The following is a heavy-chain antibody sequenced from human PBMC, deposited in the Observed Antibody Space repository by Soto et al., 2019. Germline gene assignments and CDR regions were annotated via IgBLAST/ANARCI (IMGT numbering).Heavy chain of an antibody. CDR1: GFTFSSYW. CDR3: AREGGYSSSQPPGYMAV. J-gene: IGHJ6*03. D-gene: IGHD6-13*01. Sequence: GGSLRLSCAASGFTFSSYWMSWVRQAPGKGLEWVANIKQDGSEKYYVDSVKGRFTISRDNAKNSLYLQMNSLRAEDTAVYYCAREGGYSSSQPPGYMAVWGKGTTVTVS. CDR2: IKQDGSEK. V-gene: IGHV3-7*01.